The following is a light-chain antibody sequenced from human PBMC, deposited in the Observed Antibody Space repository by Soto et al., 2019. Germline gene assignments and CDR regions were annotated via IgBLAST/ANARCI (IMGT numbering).Light chain of an antibody. Sequence: EIVLTQSPGTLSLSPGERAPLSCRARQTVIRNYLAWPQQKPGQTPRLLVYGASSRATGIPDRFSGSGSGTDFTLTISRLEPEDFAVYYCQQHGGSPITFGQGTRLEIK. V-gene: IGKV3-20*01. CDR3: QQHGGSPIT. J-gene: IGKJ5*01. CDR1: QTVIRNY. CDR2: GAS.